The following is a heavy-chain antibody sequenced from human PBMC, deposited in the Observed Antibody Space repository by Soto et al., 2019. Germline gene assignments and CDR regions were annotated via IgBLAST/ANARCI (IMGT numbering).Heavy chain of an antibody. J-gene: IGHJ6*02. V-gene: IGHV1-69*13. D-gene: IGHD5-12*01. CDR2: IIPIFGTA. Sequence: SVKVSCKASGGTFSSYAISWVRQAPGQGLEWMGGIIPIFGTANYAQKFQGRVTITADESTSTAYMELSSLRSEDTAVYYCARDVNIVATIEQYYYYGMDVWGQGTTVTVSS. CDR3: ARDVNIVATIEQYYYYGMDV. CDR1: GGTFSSYA.